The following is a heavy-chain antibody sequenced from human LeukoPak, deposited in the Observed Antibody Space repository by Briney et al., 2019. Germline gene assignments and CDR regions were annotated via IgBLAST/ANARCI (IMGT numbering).Heavy chain of an antibody. CDR2: ISAVSGST. CDR1: GFRFSGYG. Sequence: GGSLRLSCAASGFRFSGYGMSWVRQAPGKGLEWVSSISAVSGSTDYADSVKGRFTISRDDSKNTLYLQMKSLRAEDTAVSYCAKSHEPYYYDSSGYYDDYWGQGTLVTVSS. V-gene: IGHV3-23*01. J-gene: IGHJ4*02. D-gene: IGHD3-22*01. CDR3: AKSHEPYYYDSSGYYDDY.